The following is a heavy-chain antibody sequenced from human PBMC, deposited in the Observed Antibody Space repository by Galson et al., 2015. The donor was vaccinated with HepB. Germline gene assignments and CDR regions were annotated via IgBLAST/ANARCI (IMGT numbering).Heavy chain of an antibody. J-gene: IGHJ4*02. CDR2: ISSSSGTYT. V-gene: IGHV3-11*06. D-gene: IGHD3-3*01. CDR1: GFTFRDYY. Sequence: SLRLSCAASGFTFRDYYMSWIRQTPGKKLEWLSYISSSSGTYTNYADSVKGRLTITRDNAENSLYLQMNTLRAEDTAVYYCAGPLRFLVPHDYWGQGTLVTGSS. CDR3: AGPLRFLVPHDY.